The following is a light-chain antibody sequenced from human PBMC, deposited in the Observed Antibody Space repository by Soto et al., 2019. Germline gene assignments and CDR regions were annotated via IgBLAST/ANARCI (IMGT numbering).Light chain of an antibody. J-gene: IGKJ1*01. Sequence: ESVLTQSPGTLSLSPGERATLSCRASQFVSSRSLAWYQQKPGQAPRLLIYGASSRATGIPDRFSGSGSGTDFTLTISRLEPEDFAVYYCQQYGISPQTFGQGTKVDNK. CDR3: QQYGISPQT. CDR2: GAS. V-gene: IGKV3-20*01. CDR1: QFVSSRS.